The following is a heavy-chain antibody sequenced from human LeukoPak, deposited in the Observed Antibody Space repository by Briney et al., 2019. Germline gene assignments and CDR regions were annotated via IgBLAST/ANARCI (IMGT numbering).Heavy chain of an antibody. Sequence: GGSLRLSCAASGFTFSSYGMHWVRQAPGKGLEWVAVIWYDGSNKYYADSVKGRFTISRDNSKNTLYLQMNSLRAEDTAVHYCARARPGIAVADYYFDYWGQGTLVTVSS. J-gene: IGHJ4*02. D-gene: IGHD6-19*01. V-gene: IGHV3-33*01. CDR3: ARARPGIAVADYYFDY. CDR1: GFTFSSYG. CDR2: IWYDGSNK.